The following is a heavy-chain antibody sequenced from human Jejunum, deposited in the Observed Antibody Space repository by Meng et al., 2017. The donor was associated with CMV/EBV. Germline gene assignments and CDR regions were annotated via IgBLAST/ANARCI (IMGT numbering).Heavy chain of an antibody. V-gene: IGHV4-39*01. J-gene: IGHJ4*02. CDR2: IDYSGSS. CDR1: GGSIRGSLFY. Sequence: TCTVAGGSIRGSLFYWGWIRQPPGKGLEWIASIDYSGSSYYNSSLRRRVTISVDTSKNQFSLKLTSVTAADMAVYYCARLDWELPDYWGQGTLVTVSS. CDR3: ARLDWELPDY. D-gene: IGHD3-9*01.